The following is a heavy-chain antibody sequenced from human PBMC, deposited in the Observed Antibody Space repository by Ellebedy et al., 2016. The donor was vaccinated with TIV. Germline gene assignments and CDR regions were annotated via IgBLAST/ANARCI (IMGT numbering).Heavy chain of an antibody. CDR3: ARWFGELLYVRWFEP. J-gene: IGHJ5*02. CDR2: IYYTGST. Sequence: SETLSLTCTVSGDSISRSSYYWGWIRQPPGKGLEWIGSIYYTGSTDYNPSLKSRVAISADTSKNQFSLRLSPVTAADTAVYYCARWFGELLYVRWFEPWGQGTLVTVSS. CDR1: GDSISRSSYY. V-gene: IGHV4-39*01. D-gene: IGHD3-10*01.